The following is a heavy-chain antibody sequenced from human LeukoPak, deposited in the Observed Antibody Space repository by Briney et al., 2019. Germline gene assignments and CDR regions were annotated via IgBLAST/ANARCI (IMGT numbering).Heavy chain of an antibody. CDR2: IHGSGGIT. CDR3: AKDPNGDYVGAFDS. CDR1: AFSFSSFA. J-gene: IGHJ3*02. Sequence: GGSLRLSGAASAFSFSSFAMTWVRQAPGKGREGVSGIHGSGGITYYADSVKGRFTISRDNSRKMLYLQMNSLRVEDTAVYYCAKDPNGDYVGAFDSWGQGTMVTVSS. V-gene: IGHV3-23*01. D-gene: IGHD4-17*01.